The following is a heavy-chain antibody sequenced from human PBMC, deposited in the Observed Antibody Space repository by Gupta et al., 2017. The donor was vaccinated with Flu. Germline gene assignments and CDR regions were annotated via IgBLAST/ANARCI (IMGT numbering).Heavy chain of an antibody. CDR2: IYYSGST. Sequence: QVQLQESGPGLVKPSETLSLTCTVSGGSISSYYWSWIRQPPGKGLEWIGYIYYSGSTNYNPSRKSRVTISVDTSKNQCALKRSSVTAAETAVYYCARGGDGDDGEELWFDPGGQGTMVTVYS. D-gene: IGHD4-17*01. V-gene: IGHV4-59*01. CDR3: ARGGDGDDGEELWFDP. J-gene: IGHJ5*02. CDR1: GGSISSYY.